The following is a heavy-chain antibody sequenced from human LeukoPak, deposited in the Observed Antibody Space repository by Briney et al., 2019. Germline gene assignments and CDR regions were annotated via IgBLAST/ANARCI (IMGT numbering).Heavy chain of an antibody. CDR2: IIPIFDTA. CDR3: ARDDYYYDSSGYYFGYYFDY. Sequence: SVKLSCKASGGTFSSYAISWVRQAPGQGPEWMGGIIPIFDTANYAQKFQGRVTITTDESTSTAYMELSSLRSEDTAVYYCARDDYYYDSSGYYFGYYFDYWGQGTLVTVSS. J-gene: IGHJ4*02. V-gene: IGHV1-69*05. CDR1: GGTFSSYA. D-gene: IGHD3-22*01.